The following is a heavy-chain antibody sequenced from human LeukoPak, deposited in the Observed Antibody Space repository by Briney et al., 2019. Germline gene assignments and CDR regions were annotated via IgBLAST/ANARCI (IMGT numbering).Heavy chain of an antibody. V-gene: IGHV3-64*01. D-gene: IGHD5-24*01. Sequence: GGSLRLSCAASGFTFSSSDMTWVRQAPGKGLEYVSAISSNGGSTYYANSVKGRFTISRDNAKNSLYLQMNSLRTEDTAVYYCARGTEMATMGSWFDPWGQGTLVTVSS. CDR2: ISSNGGST. J-gene: IGHJ5*02. CDR1: GFTFSSSD. CDR3: ARGTEMATMGSWFDP.